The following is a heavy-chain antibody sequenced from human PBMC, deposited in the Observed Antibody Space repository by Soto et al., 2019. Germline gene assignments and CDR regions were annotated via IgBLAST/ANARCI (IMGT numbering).Heavy chain of an antibody. CDR2: IYHSGST. Sequence: SETLSLTXAVSGYSISSGYYWGWIRQPPGKGLEWIGSIYHSGSTYYNPSLKSRVTISVDTSKNQFSLKLSSVTAADTAVYYCAGDPYDILTGYYTNYGMDVWGQGTTVTVSS. V-gene: IGHV4-38-2*01. CDR3: AGDPYDILTGYYTNYGMDV. J-gene: IGHJ6*02. CDR1: GYSISSGYY. D-gene: IGHD3-9*01.